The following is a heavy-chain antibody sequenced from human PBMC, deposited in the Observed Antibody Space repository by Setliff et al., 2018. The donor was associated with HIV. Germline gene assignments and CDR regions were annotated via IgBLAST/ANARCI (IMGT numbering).Heavy chain of an antibody. V-gene: IGHV5-51*01. J-gene: IGHJ4*02. CDR3: ARLGPGPMFRTNFDY. CDR1: GYSFTNYW. Sequence: RGESLKISCKGSGYSFTNYWIGWVRQMPGKGLEWMGIINPGDSETRYNPPFQGQVTILADKSITTAYLQWSGLKASDTAIYYCARLGPGPMFRTNFDYWGQGTQVTVSS. CDR2: INPGDSET. D-gene: IGHD3-10*01.